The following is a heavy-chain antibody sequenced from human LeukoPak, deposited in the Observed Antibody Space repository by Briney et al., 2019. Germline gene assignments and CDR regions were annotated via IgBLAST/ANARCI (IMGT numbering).Heavy chain of an antibody. J-gene: IGHJ6*03. D-gene: IGHD6-13*01. V-gene: IGHV3-74*01. CDR3: ARGIAAAGYYYMDV. Sequence: PGGSLRLSCAASGFTFSSDWMHWVRQAPGKGLVWASRINSDGSSTSYADSVKGRFTISRDNAKNTLYLQMNSLRAEDTAVYYCARGIAAAGYYYMDVWGKGTTVTISS. CDR1: GFTFSSDW. CDR2: INSDGSST.